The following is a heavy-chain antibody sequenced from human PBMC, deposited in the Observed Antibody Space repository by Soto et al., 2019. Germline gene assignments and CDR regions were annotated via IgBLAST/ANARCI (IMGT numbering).Heavy chain of an antibody. J-gene: IGHJ4*02. D-gene: IGHD3-9*01. V-gene: IGHV3-30*18. Sequence: GGSLRLSCAASGFTFISYGMHWVRQAPGKGLEWVAVISYDGSNKYYADSVKGRFTISRDNSKNTLYLQMNSLRAEDTAVYYCAKGRTPGLRYFDWLLSPAFDYWGQGTLVTVSS. CDR3: AKGRTPGLRYFDWLLSPAFDY. CDR1: GFTFISYG. CDR2: ISYDGSNK.